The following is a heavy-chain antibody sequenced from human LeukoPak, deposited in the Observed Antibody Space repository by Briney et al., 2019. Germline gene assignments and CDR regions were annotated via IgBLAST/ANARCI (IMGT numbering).Heavy chain of an antibody. J-gene: IGHJ4*02. CDR2: MNPNSGNT. D-gene: IGHD2-21*02. CDR1: GYAFTSYD. CDR3: ARVGFFCDGDCYSDY. V-gene: IGHV1-8*01. Sequence: GASVNVSCKASGYAFTSYDINWVRQASGQALEWMGSMNPNSGNTGYAHKFQGRVTMTRDTSTSTAYMELSSLRSEDTAVYYCARVGFFCDGDCYSDYWGQGTLVTVSS.